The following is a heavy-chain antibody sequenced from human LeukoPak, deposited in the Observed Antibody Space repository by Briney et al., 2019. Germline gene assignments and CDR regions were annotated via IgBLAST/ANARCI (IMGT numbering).Heavy chain of an antibody. D-gene: IGHD4-17*01. CDR2: IYYSGST. CDR3: ARNYGDSLYYFDY. Sequence: SETLSLTCTVSGGSVSSGTYYWSWIRLPPGKGLEWIGYIYYSGSTNYSPSLKSRVTISADTSKNQFSLKLTSVTVADTAVYYCARNYGDSLYYFDYWGQGTLVTVSS. J-gene: IGHJ4*02. V-gene: IGHV4-61*01. CDR1: GGSVSSGTYY.